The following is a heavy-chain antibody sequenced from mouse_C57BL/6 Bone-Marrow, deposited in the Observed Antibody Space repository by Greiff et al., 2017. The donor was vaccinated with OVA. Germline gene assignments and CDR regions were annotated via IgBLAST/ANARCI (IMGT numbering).Heavy chain of an antibody. Sequence: VQLQQSGPELVKPGASVKMSCKASGYTFTDYNMHWVKQSHGKSLEWIGYINPNNGGTSYNQKFKGKATLTVNKSSSTAYMELRSLTSEDSAVYYCAILLRYCYAMDYWGQGTSVTVSS. CDR2: INPNNGGT. CDR1: GYTFTDYN. D-gene: IGHD1-1*01. J-gene: IGHJ4*01. V-gene: IGHV1-22*01. CDR3: AILLRYCYAMDY.